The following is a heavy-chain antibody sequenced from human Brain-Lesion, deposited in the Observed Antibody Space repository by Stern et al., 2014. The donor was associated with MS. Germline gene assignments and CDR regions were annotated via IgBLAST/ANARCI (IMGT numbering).Heavy chain of an antibody. D-gene: IGHD2-15*01. J-gene: IGHJ4*02. CDR2: INQDGSEK. CDR1: AFTFSRYW. CDR3: GRLCSGGSCYEDEIDY. Sequence: DVQLLESGGGLVQPGGSLRLSCVASAFTFSRYWMSWVRPAPGNVLEWVANINQDGSEKCSVDSVEGRFTISRDNAKKSLYLQMNSLRAEDTAVYYCGRLCSGGSCYEDEIDYWGRGTLVTVSS. V-gene: IGHV3-7*04.